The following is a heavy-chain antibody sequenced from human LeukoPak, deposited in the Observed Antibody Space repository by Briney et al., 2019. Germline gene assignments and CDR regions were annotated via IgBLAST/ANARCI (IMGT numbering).Heavy chain of an antibody. CDR1: GGSISSYY. CDR2: IYYSGST. J-gene: IGHJ4*02. D-gene: IGHD2-8*01. CDR3: ARGCTNGVCYTD. V-gene: IGHV4-59*01. Sequence: SETLFLTCTVSGGSISSYYWSWIRQPPGKGLEWIGYIYYSGSTNYNPSLKSRVTISVDTSKNQFSLKLSSVTAADTAVYYCARGCTNGVCYTDWGQGTLVTVSS.